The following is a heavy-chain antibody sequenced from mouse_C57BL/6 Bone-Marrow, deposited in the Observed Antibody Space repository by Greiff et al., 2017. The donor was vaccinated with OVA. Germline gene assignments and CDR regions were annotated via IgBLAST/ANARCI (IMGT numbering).Heavy chain of an antibody. D-gene: IGHD1-1*01. J-gene: IGHJ1*03. CDR2: IRSRSSNYET. CDR3: VRNYGSTYDWYFDV. CDR1: GFTFNNYA. V-gene: IGHV10-3*01. Sequence: EVKVEESGGGLVKPKGSLKLSCAASGFTFNNYAMHWVRQAPGKGLEWVARIRSRSSNYETYYADSVKDRFTISRDDSQSMRYLQMNNLKTEDTAMYYCVRNYGSTYDWYFDVWGTGTTVTVSS.